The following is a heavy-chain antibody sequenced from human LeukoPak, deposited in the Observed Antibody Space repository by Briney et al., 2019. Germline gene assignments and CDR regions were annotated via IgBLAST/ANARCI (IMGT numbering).Heavy chain of an antibody. D-gene: IGHD6-13*01. V-gene: IGHV4-34*01. CDR1: GGSFSGYY. CDR3: ARDGWIAAAGKPRRNYYYGLDV. Sequence: SETLSLTCAVYGGSFSGYYSSWIRQPPGKGLEWIGEINHSGSTNYNPSLKSRVTISVDTSKNQFSLKLSSVTAADTAVYYCARDGWIAAAGKPRRNYYYGLDVWGQGTTVTVSS. CDR2: INHSGST. J-gene: IGHJ6*02.